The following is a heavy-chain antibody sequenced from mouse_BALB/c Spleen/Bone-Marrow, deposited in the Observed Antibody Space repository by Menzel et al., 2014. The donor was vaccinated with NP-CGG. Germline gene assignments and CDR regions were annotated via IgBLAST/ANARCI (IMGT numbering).Heavy chain of an antibody. J-gene: IGHJ2*01. D-gene: IGHD1-1*01. CDR1: GFTFSSFG. V-gene: IGHV5-17*02. CDR3: ARSGSSSGYFGY. Sequence: EVQGVESGGGLVQPGGSRKLSCAASGFTFSSFGMHWVRQAPEKGLEWVAYISSGSSTIYYADTVMGRFTISRDNPKNTLFLQMTSLRSEDTAMYYCARSGSSSGYFGYWGQGTTLTVSS. CDR2: ISSGSSTI.